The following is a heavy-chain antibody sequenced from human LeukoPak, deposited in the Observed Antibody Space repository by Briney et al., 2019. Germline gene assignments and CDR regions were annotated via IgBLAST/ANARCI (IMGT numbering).Heavy chain of an antibody. D-gene: IGHD6-13*01. J-gene: IGHJ5*02. V-gene: IGHV4-59*12. Sequence: SETLSLTCSVSGGSISNYYWSWIRQPPGKGLEWIGYIYNSVRTNYNPSLRSRVTISVDTSKNQFSLKLSSVTAADTAVYYCARGLPSSSWYNWFDPWGQGTLVTISS. CDR3: ARGLPSSSWYNWFDP. CDR2: IYNSVRT. CDR1: GGSISNYY.